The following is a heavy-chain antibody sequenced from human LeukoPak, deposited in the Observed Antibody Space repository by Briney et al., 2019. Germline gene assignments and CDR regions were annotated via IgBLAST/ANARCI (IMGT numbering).Heavy chain of an antibody. D-gene: IGHD7-27*01. J-gene: IGHJ4*02. CDR1: GFTFSSYV. CDR3: AKDLRVGLGKIDY. Sequence: PGGSLRLSCAASGFTFSSYVMHWVRQAPGKGLEWVAFIRYDGSDKYYADSVKGRFTISRDNSKNTLYLQMNSLRAEDTAVYYCAKDLRVGLGKIDYWGQGTLVTVSS. CDR2: IRYDGSDK. V-gene: IGHV3-30*02.